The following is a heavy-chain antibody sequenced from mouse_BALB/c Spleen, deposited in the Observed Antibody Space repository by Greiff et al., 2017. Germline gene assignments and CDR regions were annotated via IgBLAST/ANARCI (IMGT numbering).Heavy chain of an antibody. CDR2: ISSGGST. CDR1: GFTFSSYA. D-gene: IGHD2-4*01. Sequence: DVLLVESGGGLVKPGGSLKLSCAASGFTFSSYAMSWVRQTPEKRLEWVASISSGGSTYYSDSVKGRVTISRDNARNILYLQMSSLRSEDTAMYYCARGYDYGDAMDYWGQGTSVTVSA. V-gene: IGHV5-6-5*01. CDR3: ARGYDYGDAMDY. J-gene: IGHJ4*01.